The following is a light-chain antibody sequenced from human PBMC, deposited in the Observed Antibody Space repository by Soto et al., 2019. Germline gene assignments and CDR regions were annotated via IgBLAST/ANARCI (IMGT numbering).Light chain of an antibody. CDR2: DAS. J-gene: IGKJ1*01. V-gene: IGKV3-11*01. CDR3: QQYNNWPV. Sequence: PGERATLSCRASQSVSNYLAWYQQKPGQAPRLLIYDASNRATGIPARFSGSGSGTDFTLTISSLQSEDFAVYYCQQYNNWPVFGQGTKVDIK. CDR1: QSVSNY.